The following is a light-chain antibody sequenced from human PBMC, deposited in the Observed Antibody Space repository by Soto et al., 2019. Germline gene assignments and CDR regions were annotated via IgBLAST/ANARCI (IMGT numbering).Light chain of an antibody. CDR1: SSDVGSYNL. V-gene: IGLV2-23*01. Sequence: QSVLTQPAAVSWSPGQSITISCTGTSSDVGSYNLVSWYQQHPGKAPKLMIYEGTKRPSGVSDRFSGSRSGNTASLTISGLQAEDEADYYCCSYASSTTYVFGTGTKVTVL. CDR3: CSYASSTTYV. CDR2: EGT. J-gene: IGLJ1*01.